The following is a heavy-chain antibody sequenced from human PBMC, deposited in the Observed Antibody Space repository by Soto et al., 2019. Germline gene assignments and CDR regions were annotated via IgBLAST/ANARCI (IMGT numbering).Heavy chain of an antibody. CDR2: IYYSGST. D-gene: IGHD2-2*01. CDR1: GGSISSGGYY. CDR3: ARVDCSSSSCYEGDWFDP. J-gene: IGHJ5*02. V-gene: IGHV4-31*03. Sequence: QVQLQESCPGLVKPSQTLSLTCTVSGGSISSGGYYWSWIRQHPGKGLEWIGYIYYSGSTYYNPSLKSRVTISVDTSKNQFSLKLSSVTAADTAVYYCARVDCSSSSCYEGDWFDPWGQGTLVTVSS.